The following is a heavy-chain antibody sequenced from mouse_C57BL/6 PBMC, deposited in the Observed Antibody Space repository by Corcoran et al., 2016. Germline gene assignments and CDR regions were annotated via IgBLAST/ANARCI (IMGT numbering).Heavy chain of an antibody. Sequence: EVQLQQSGPVLVKPGASVKMSCKASGYTFTDYYMNWVKQSHGKSLEWIGVINPYNDGTSYNQKFKGKATLTVDKSSSTAYMGLNSLTSEDSAVYYCARGYSNPYAMDYWGQGTSVTVSS. D-gene: IGHD2-5*01. CDR3: ARGYSNPYAMDY. CDR2: INPYNDGT. J-gene: IGHJ4*01. CDR1: GYTFTDYY. V-gene: IGHV1-19*01.